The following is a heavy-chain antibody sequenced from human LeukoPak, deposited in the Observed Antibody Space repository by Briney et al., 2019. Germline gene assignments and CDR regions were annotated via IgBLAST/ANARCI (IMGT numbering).Heavy chain of an antibody. D-gene: IGHD1-1*01. CDR2: LIPMFRTP. CDR1: GGAFSSYA. J-gene: IGHJ4*02. Sequence: SVKVSCKAAGGAFSSYAFSWVRQAPGQGLEWMGGLIPMFRTPNYAQKFLGRVTITTDESTSTAYMELTSLGADDTAVYYCARDSAGTTWQLDYWGQGTLVTVSS. V-gene: IGHV1-69*05. CDR3: ARDSAGTTWQLDY.